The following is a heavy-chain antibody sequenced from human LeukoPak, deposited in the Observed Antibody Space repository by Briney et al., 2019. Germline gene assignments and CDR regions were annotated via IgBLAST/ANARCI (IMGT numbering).Heavy chain of an antibody. V-gene: IGHV1-69*13. D-gene: IGHD4-17*01. Sequence: SVKVSCKASGGTFSSYAITWVRQAPGQGLEWMGGIIPIFGTANYAQKFQGRVTITADESTSTAYMELSSLRSEDTAVYYCARDSPTTVTGYYGMDVWGQGTTVTVSS. CDR1: GGTFSSYA. CDR2: IIPIFGTA. CDR3: ARDSPTTVTGYYGMDV. J-gene: IGHJ6*02.